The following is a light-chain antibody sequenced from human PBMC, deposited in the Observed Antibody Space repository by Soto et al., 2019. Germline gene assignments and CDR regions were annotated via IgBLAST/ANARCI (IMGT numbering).Light chain of an antibody. CDR1: QSVGSN. CDR3: QQHNNWPPWT. CDR2: GAS. Sequence: EIVMTQSPDTLSVSLGERATLSCRASQSVGSNVAWYQQKPGQPPRLLIYGASTRAAGVPARFSGSGYGRQFSLTISSLQSEDFAIYHCQQHNNWPPWTFGQGTKVDI. J-gene: IGKJ1*01. V-gene: IGKV3-15*01.